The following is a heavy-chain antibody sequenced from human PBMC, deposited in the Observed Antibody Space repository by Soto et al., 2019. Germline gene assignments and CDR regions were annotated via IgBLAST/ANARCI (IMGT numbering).Heavy chain of an antibody. J-gene: IGHJ4*02. CDR1: GGSISSGGYY. V-gene: IGHV4-31*03. D-gene: IGHD1-26*01. Sequence: QVQLQESGPGLVKPSQTLSLTCTVSGGSISSGGYYWSWIRQHPGKGLERIGYIYYSGSTYYNPSLKSRVTISVDTSKNQFSLKRSSVTAAGTAVYYCARDRGPWTNFDYWGQGTLVTVSS. CDR2: IYYSGST. CDR3: ARDRGPWTNFDY.